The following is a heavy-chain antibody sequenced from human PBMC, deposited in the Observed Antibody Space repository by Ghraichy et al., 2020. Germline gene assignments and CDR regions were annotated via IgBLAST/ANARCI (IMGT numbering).Heavy chain of an antibody. CDR3: ASQRHGTRTAMDV. J-gene: IGHJ6*03. CDR1: GGSFSGYY. D-gene: IGHD2-8*02. Sequence: SETLSLTCAVYGGSFSGYYWSWIRQPPGKGLEWIGEINHSGSTNYNPSLKSRVTISVDTSKNQFSLKLSSVTAADTAVYYCASQRHGTRTAMDVWGKGTTVTVSS. CDR2: INHSGST. V-gene: IGHV4-34*01.